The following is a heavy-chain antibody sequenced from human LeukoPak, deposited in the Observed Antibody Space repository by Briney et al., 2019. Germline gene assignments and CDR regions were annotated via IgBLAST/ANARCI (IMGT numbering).Heavy chain of an antibody. Sequence: ASETLSLTCTVSGGSISSYYWSWIRQPPGKGLEWIGYIYYSGSTNYNPSLKSRVTISVDTSKNQFSLKLSSVTAADTAVYYCARGGAARYNWNLANWFDPWGQGTLATVSS. J-gene: IGHJ5*02. CDR2: IYYSGST. CDR3: ARGGAARYNWNLANWFDP. CDR1: GGSISSYY. D-gene: IGHD1-20*01. V-gene: IGHV4-59*01.